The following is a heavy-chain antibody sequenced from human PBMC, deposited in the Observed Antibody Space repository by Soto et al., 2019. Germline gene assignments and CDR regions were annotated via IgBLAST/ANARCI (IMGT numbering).Heavy chain of an antibody. CDR3: ARDRNWKGGNWFDP. D-gene: IGHD1-20*01. CDR2: INAGNGNT. CDR1: GYTFTSYA. V-gene: IGHV1-3*01. Sequence: ASVKVSCKASGYTFTSYAMHWVRQAPGQRLEWMGWINAGNGNTKYSQKFQGRVTITRDTSASTAYMELSSLRSEDTAVYYCARDRNWKGGNWFDPWGQGTLVTVSS. J-gene: IGHJ5*02.